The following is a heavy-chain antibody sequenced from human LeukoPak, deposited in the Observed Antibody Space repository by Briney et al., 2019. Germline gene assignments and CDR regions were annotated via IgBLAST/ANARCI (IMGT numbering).Heavy chain of an antibody. CDR2: ITASSTAI. V-gene: IGHV3-21*01. J-gene: IGHJ4*02. CDR3: ARTYYDILTGYNPYFDY. D-gene: IGHD3-9*01. Sequence: GGSLRLSCAASGFTFSSYNMNWVRQAPGKGLEWVSSITASSTAIYSADSVKGRFTISRDNAKNFLYLQMNSLRAEDAAVYYCARTYYDILTGYNPYFDYWGQGILVTVSS. CDR1: GFTFSSYN.